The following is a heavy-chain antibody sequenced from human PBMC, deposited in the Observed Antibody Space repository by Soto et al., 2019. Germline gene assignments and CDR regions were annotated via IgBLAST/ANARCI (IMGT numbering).Heavy chain of an antibody. CDR2: IYYSGNT. V-gene: IGHV4-31*03. J-gene: IGHJ5*02. D-gene: IGHD6-13*01. CDR3: ARLSGSWQSWCDP. CDR1: GGSISSNDFY. Sequence: QVQLQESGPGLVKPSQTLSLTCIVSGGSISSNDFYWSWIRQHPGKGLEWIGYIYYSGNTYYNPSLKRRVTILVDTSKNQFSLKVSSVTAADTAVYYCARLSGSWQSWCDPWGQGTLVTVSS.